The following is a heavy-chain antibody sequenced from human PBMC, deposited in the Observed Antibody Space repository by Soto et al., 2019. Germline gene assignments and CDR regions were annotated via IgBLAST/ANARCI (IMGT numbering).Heavy chain of an antibody. V-gene: IGHV6-1*01. Sequence: SQTLSLTCAISGDSVSSNSAAWHWIRQSPSRGLEWLGRTFYRSKWYNEYAVSVKSRITINPDTSKNQFSLQLNSVTPEDTAVYYCARDLLVVVAATIDYYYFYMDVWGKGTTVTVSS. CDR3: ARDLLVVVAATIDYYYFYMDV. CDR2: TFYRSKWYN. CDR1: GDSVSSNSAA. J-gene: IGHJ6*03. D-gene: IGHD2-15*01.